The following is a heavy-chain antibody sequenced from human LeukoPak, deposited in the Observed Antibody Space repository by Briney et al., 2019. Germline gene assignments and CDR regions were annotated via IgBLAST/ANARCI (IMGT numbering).Heavy chain of an antibody. V-gene: IGHV2-5*02. CDR1: GFSLTNSAVG. CDR2: IYSDDDK. D-gene: IGHD2/OR15-2a*01. Sequence: SGPTLVKPTQTLTLTCTFSGFSLTNSAVGVGWIRKPPGQALEWLALIYSDDDKRYNPCLKTRLSITKETSKNQVVLTMTNVDLVDTATYFCAHRGKYLTWFDPWGQGTLVIVSS. CDR3: AHRGKYLTWFDP. J-gene: IGHJ5*02.